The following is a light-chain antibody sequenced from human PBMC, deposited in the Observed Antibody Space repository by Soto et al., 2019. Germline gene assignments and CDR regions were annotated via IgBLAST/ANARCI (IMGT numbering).Light chain of an antibody. CDR3: QTWGAGIRV. J-gene: IGLJ1*01. V-gene: IGLV4-69*01. Sequence: QSVLTQSPSASASLGASVKLTCTLSSGHSNYAIAWHQLQPEKGPRYLMKLNSDGSHNKGDGIPDRFSGSSSGAERYLTISSLQSEDEADYYCQTWGAGIRVFGGGTKVTVL. CDR2: LNSDGSH. CDR1: SGHSNYA.